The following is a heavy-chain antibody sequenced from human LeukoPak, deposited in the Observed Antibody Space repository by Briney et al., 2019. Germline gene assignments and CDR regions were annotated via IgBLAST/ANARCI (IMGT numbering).Heavy chain of an antibody. V-gene: IGHV3-66*02. CDR3: SRGEDLDFWSXXPXDV. D-gene: IGHD3-3*01. J-gene: IGHJ6*03. Sequence: GGSLRLSCAASGFTVSFNYMSWVRQAPGKGLGWVSVIYSGGSIYYADSVKGRFTISRDNSKDTLYLQMNSLRAEDTAVYYCSRGEDLDFWSXXPXDVWGKXXXVXXSS. CDR1: GFTVSFNY. CDR2: IYSGGSI.